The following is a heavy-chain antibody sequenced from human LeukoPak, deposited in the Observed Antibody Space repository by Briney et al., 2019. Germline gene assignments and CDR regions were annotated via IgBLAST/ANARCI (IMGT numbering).Heavy chain of an antibody. CDR1: GFTFSSYY. V-gene: IGHV3-74*01. CDR2: ISGDGSDT. Sequence: GGSLRLSCAVSGFTFSSYYMHWVRQVPGKGLVWISRISGDGSDTNYADSVKGRFTISRDNAKNTLYLQMNSLRAEDTAVYYCLGVPYWGQGALVTVSS. CDR3: LGVPY. J-gene: IGHJ4*02.